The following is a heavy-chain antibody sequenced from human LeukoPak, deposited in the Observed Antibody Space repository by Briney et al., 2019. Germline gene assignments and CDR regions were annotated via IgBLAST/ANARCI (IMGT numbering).Heavy chain of an antibody. CDR3: ARDVLLWFGEFSFDY. D-gene: IGHD3-10*01. Sequence: ASVKVSCKASGYTFITYVISWVRQAPGQGLEWMGWISAYNGNTNYAQKLQGRVTMTTDTSTSTAYMELRSLRSDDTAVYYYARDVLLWFGEFSFDYWGQGTLVTVSS. CDR2: ISAYNGNT. V-gene: IGHV1-18*01. J-gene: IGHJ4*02. CDR1: GYTFITYV.